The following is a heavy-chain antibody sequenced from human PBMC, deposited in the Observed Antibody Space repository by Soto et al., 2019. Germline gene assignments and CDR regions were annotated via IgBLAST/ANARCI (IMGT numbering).Heavy chain of an antibody. Sequence: ASVKVSCKASGYTFTSYGISWVRQAPGQGLEWMGWISAYYGNTNYAQKLQGRVTMTTDTSTSTVHMEVRSLRSDDTAVYFCAREGVAPYYYSGMDVWGQGTPVTVSS. CDR2: ISAYYGNT. CDR3: AREGVAPYYYSGMDV. CDR1: GYTFTSYG. D-gene: IGHD5-12*01. V-gene: IGHV1-18*01. J-gene: IGHJ6*02.